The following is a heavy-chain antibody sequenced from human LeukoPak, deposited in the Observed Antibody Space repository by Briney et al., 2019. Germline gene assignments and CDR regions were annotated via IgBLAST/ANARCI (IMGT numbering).Heavy chain of an antibody. J-gene: IGHJ4*02. Sequence: GGSPRLSCAASGFTFSSYAMSWVRQAPGKGLEWVSAISGSGGSTYYADSVKGRFTISRDNSKNTLYLQMNSLRAEDTAVYYCAKDRFIVGAHDYWGQGTLVTVSS. CDR2: ISGSGGST. CDR1: GFTFSSYA. V-gene: IGHV3-23*01. CDR3: AKDRFIVGAHDY. D-gene: IGHD1-26*01.